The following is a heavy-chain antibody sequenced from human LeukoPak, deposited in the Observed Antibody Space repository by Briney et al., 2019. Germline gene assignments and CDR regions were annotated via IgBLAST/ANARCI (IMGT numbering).Heavy chain of an antibody. CDR2: IKEDGSEK. CDR1: GFTFSNYW. J-gene: IGHJ4*02. D-gene: IGHD3-16*02. V-gene: IGHV3-7*01. CDR3: ARGGHYDYVWGRYRQKDGFDY. Sequence: GGSLRLSCAASGFTFSNYWMSWVRQAPGKGLEWVANIKEDGSEKFHVGSLRGRFTISRDNAKNSLYLQMNSLRAEDTAVYYCARGGHYDYVWGRYRQKDGFDYWGQGTLVTVSS.